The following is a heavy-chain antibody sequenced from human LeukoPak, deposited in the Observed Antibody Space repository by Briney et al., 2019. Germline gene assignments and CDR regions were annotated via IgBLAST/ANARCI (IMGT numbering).Heavy chain of an antibody. CDR2: IYHSGST. CDR3: ARCIAAAGIEYFQH. CDR1: GYSISSGYY. J-gene: IGHJ1*01. Sequence: SETLSLTCAVSGYSISSGYYWGWIRQPPGKELEWIGSIYHSGSTYYNPSLKSRVTISVDTSKNQFSLKLSSVTAADTAVYYCARCIAAAGIEYFQHWGQGTLVTVSS. D-gene: IGHD6-13*01. V-gene: IGHV4-38-2*01.